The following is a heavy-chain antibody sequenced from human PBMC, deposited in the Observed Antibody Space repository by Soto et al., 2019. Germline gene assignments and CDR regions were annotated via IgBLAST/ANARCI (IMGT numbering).Heavy chain of an antibody. V-gene: IGHV1-69*13. CDR3: ARETSVRGVIITSSPWFDP. CDR1: GGTFSSYG. D-gene: IGHD3-10*01. CDR2: IIPMFGKV. Sequence: SVKVSCKASGGTFSSYGISWVRQAPGQGLEWMGGIIPMFGKVKYAQKFQGRVTITADESTSTAYMELSSLTSEDTAMYYCARETSVRGVIITSSPWFDPWGKGTLVTVSS. J-gene: IGHJ5*02.